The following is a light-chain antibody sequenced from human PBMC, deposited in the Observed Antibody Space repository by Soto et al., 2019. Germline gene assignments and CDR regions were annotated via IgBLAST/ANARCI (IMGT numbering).Light chain of an antibody. V-gene: IGLV2-14*01. J-gene: IGLJ2*01. CDR2: EVS. Sequence: QSALTQPASVSGSPGQSITISCTGTSSDVGGYKYVSWCQQHPGKAPKLMIYEVSNRPSGVSNRFSGSKSGNTASLTISGLQAEDEADYYCSSYTSSSLGVVFGGGTQLTVL. CDR1: SSDVGGYKY. CDR3: SSYTSSSLGVV.